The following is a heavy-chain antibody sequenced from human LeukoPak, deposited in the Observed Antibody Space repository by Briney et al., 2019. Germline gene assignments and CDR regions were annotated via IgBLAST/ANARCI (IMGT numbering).Heavy chain of an antibody. D-gene: IGHD5-24*01. V-gene: IGHV1-69*13. J-gene: IGHJ4*02. Sequence: SVKVSCKASGGTFSSYAISWVRQAPGQGLEWTGGIIPIFGTANYAQKFQGRVTITADESTSTAYMELSSLRSEDTAVYYCARGGEMATIPSFDYWGQGTLVTVSS. CDR3: ARGGEMATIPSFDY. CDR1: GGTFSSYA. CDR2: IIPIFGTA.